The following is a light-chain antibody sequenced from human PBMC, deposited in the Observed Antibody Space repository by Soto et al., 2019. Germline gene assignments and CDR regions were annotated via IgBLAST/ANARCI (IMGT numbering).Light chain of an antibody. V-gene: IGLV2-11*01. CDR1: SSDVGGYNY. J-gene: IGLJ1*01. Sequence: QSALAQPRSVSGSPGQSVTISCTGTSSDVGGYNYVSWYQQHPGKAPKLVLYDVSNRPSGVPDRFSGSKSGNTASLTISGLQAEDEADYYCCLYAVTFYVFGTGTKVTV. CDR2: DVS. CDR3: CLYAVTFYV.